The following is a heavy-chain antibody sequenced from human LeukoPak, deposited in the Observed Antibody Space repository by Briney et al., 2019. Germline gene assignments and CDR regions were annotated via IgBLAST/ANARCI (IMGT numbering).Heavy chain of an antibody. V-gene: IGHV3-23*01. D-gene: IGHD6-19*01. CDR3: AKDGHSSGWWGYWYFDL. CDR1: GFTFSSYA. J-gene: IGHJ2*01. Sequence: PGGSLRLSCAASGFTFSSYAMSWVRQAPGKGLEWVSGISGSGGSTYYADSVEGRFTISRDNSKNTLYLQMNSLRAEDTAVYYCAKDGHSSGWWGYWYFDLWGRGTLVTVSS. CDR2: ISGSGGST.